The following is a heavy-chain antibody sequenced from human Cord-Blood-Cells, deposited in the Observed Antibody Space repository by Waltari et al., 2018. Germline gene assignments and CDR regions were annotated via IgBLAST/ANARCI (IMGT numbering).Heavy chain of an antibody. CDR3: FGSGSDAFDI. CDR2: IYYSGST. V-gene: IGHV4-59*01. J-gene: IGHJ3*02. D-gene: IGHD3-10*01. CDR1: GGSISSYC. Sequence: QVQLQESGPGLVKPSETLSLTCTVSGGSISSYCWSWIRQPPGKGLEWIGYIYYSGSTNYNPSLKSRVTISVDTSKNQFSLKLSSVTAADTAVYYCFGSGSDAFDIWGQGTMVTVSS.